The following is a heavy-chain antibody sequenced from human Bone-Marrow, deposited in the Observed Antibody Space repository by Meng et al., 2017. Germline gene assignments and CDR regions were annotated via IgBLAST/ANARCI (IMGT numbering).Heavy chain of an antibody. D-gene: IGHD3-10*01. CDR2: MNPSTYKT. CDR3: VGGFGFGDNRLDP. V-gene: IGHV1-8*01. Sequence: QVQLVQSGSEGNKPGAPLTVSSKASGYTFTSSDINWVRQATGKGLEWMGWMNPSTYKTGYAQKFQGRLTMTRDTSISIAYMELSSLRSEDTAVYYCVGGFGFGDNRLDPWGQGTLVTVSS. J-gene: IGHJ5*02. CDR1: GYTFTSSD.